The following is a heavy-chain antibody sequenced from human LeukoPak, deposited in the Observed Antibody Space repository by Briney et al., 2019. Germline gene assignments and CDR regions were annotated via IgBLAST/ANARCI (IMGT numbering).Heavy chain of an antibody. J-gene: IGHJ4*02. Sequence: GGSLRLSCAPSGLPFRDFAMRWVRLAARKGVTWVSRVEKNAGGAYYADPPQGRFTVSRDNSKNTLYLQMSSLRVEDTALYYCAKQEGALIEDWCFDHWGLGTLVTVSS. D-gene: IGHD1-26*01. CDR3: AKQEGALIEDWCFDH. CDR1: GLPFRDFA. V-gene: IGHV3-23*01. CDR2: VEKNAGGA.